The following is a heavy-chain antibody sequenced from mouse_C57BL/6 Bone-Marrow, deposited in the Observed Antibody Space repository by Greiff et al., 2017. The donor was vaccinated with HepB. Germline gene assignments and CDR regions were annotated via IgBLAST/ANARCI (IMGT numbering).Heavy chain of an antibody. D-gene: IGHD2-2*01. J-gene: IGHJ3*01. V-gene: IGHV1-26*01. Sequence: EVQLQQSGPELVKPGASVKISCKASGYTFTDYYMNWVKQSHGKSLEWIGDINPNNGGTSYNQKFKGKATLTVDKSSSTAYMELRSLTSEDSAVYYCASPMVTTRWFAYWGQGTLVTVSA. CDR2: INPNNGGT. CDR1: GYTFTDYY. CDR3: ASPMVTTRWFAY.